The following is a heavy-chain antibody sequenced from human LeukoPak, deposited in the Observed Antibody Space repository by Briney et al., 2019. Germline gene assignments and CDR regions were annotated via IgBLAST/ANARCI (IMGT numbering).Heavy chain of an antibody. CDR3: AKALGGIGATTDY. D-gene: IGHD1-26*01. Sequence: QTGGSLRLSCAASGFTFSSYGMHWVRQAPGKGLEWVAFIRYDGSNKYYADSVKGRFTISRDNSKNTLYLQMNSLRAEDTAVYYCAKALGGIGATTDYWGQGTLVTVSS. V-gene: IGHV3-30*02. J-gene: IGHJ4*02. CDR1: GFTFSSYG. CDR2: IRYDGSNK.